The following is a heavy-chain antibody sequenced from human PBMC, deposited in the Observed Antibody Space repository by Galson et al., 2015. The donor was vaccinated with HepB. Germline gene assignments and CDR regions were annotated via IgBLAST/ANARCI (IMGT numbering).Heavy chain of an antibody. J-gene: IGHJ4*02. CDR3: ARGVIVVVPAAISRFDY. CDR1: GGFFSGYY. V-gene: IGHV4-34*01. CDR2: INHSGST. D-gene: IGHD2-2*01. Sequence: SETLSLTCAVYGGFFSGYYWSWIRQPPGKGLEWIGEINHSGSTNYNPSLKSRVTISVDTSKNQFSLKLSSVTAADTAVYYCARGVIVVVPAAISRFDYWGQGTLVTVSS.